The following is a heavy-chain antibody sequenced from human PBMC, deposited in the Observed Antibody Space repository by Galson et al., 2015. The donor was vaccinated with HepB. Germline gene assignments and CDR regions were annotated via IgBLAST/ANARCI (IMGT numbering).Heavy chain of an antibody. CDR2: ISYDGSNK. CDR3: AKDGPWLRFVPGHGYFDY. CDR1: GFTFSSYG. J-gene: IGHJ4*02. Sequence: SLRLSCAASGFTFSSYGMHWVRQAPGKGLEWVAVISYDGSNKYYADSVKGRFTISRDNSKDTLYLQMNSLRAEDTAVYYCAKDGPWLRFVPGHGYFDYWGQGTLVTVSS. V-gene: IGHV3-30*18. D-gene: IGHD5-12*01.